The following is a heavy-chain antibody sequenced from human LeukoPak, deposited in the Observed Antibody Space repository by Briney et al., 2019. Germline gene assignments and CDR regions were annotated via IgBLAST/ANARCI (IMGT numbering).Heavy chain of an antibody. V-gene: IGHV3-48*04. D-gene: IGHD3-16*01. J-gene: IGHJ4*02. CDR2: ISSSSSTI. CDR3: AKDKLWGEDYFDY. CDR1: GFTFSSYS. Sequence: SGGSLRLSCAASGFTFSSYSMNWVRQAPGKGLEWVSYISSSSSTIYYADSVKGRFTISRDNAKNTLYLQMNSLRAEDTAIYYCAKDKLWGEDYFDYWGQGTLVTVSS.